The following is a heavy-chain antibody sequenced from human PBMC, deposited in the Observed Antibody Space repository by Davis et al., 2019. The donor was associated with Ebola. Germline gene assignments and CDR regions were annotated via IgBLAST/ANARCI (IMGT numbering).Heavy chain of an antibody. D-gene: IGHD5-18*01. J-gene: IGHJ4*02. CDR3: AKSPGPWVQNTAMVYY. Sequence: PGGSLRLSCAASGFTFSSYAMSWVRQAPGKGLEWVSAISGSGGSTYYADSVKGRFTISRDKSKNTLYLQMNSLRAEDKAVYYCAKSPGPWVQNTAMVYYWGQGTLVTVSS. CDR2: ISGSGGST. V-gene: IGHV3-23*01. CDR1: GFTFSSYA.